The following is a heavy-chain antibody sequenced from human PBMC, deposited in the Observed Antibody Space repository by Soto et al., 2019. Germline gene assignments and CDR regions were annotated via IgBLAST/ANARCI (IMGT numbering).Heavy chain of an antibody. Sequence: QVQLVQSGAEVKKPGASVKVSCKASGYTFTSYGISWVRQAPGQGLEWMGWISAYNGNTKYAQKLQGIVTMTTDTFTSTASKEMRSMRSDDKAVYSCARDQAMAQFDYWGQGTLVTVSS. CDR2: ISAYNGNT. D-gene: IGHD5-18*01. J-gene: IGHJ4*02. V-gene: IGHV1-18*01. CDR1: GYTFTSYG. CDR3: ARDQAMAQFDY.